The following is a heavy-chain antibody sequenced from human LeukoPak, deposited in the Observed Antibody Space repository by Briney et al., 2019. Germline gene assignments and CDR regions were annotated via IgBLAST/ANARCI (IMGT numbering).Heavy chain of an antibody. D-gene: IGHD2-2*01. V-gene: IGHV3-74*01. CDR1: GFTFSSYW. CDR2: INNDGSDA. CDR3: AREFCSSSSCYFW. J-gene: IGHJ4*02. Sequence: GGSLRLSCAASGFTFSSYWMHWVREAPGKGLVWVSQINNDGSDATYADSVKGRFTISRDNAKSTLFLQMNSLRAEDTAVYYCAREFCSSSSCYFWWGQGTLVTVSS.